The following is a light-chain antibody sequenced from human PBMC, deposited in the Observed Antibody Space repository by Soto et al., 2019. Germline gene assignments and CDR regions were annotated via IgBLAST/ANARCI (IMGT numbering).Light chain of an antibody. CDR2: DAT. V-gene: IGKV1-12*01. J-gene: IGKJ3*01. CDR1: QDITNR. Sequence: DVQMTQSPSAVSASVGARVSITCRASQDITNRLAWYQQKPGKAPKLLIYDATILQSGVPSRFSGCGSGTDFTLTISSLQPEDFATYYFHQVNDFPFTFGPGTRVDIK. CDR3: HQVNDFPFT.